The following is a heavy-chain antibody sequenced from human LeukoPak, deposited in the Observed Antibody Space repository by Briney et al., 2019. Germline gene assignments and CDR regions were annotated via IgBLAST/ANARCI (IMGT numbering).Heavy chain of an antibody. CDR2: ISAYNGNT. Sequence: ASVKVSCKASGYTFTSYGISWVRQAPGQGLEWMGWISAYNGNTNYAQKLQGRVTMTTDTSTSTAYMGLRSLRSDDTAVYYCARDSRRYSSSWYVGVWFDPWGQGTLVTVSS. J-gene: IGHJ5*02. CDR3: ARDSRRYSSSWYVGVWFDP. V-gene: IGHV1-18*01. CDR1: GYTFTSYG. D-gene: IGHD6-13*01.